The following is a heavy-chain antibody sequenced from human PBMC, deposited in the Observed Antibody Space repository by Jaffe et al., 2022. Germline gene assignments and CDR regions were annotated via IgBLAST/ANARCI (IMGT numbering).Heavy chain of an antibody. V-gene: IGHV4-59*01. J-gene: IGHJ6*03. Sequence: QVQLQESGPGLVKPSETLSLTCTVSGGSISSYYWSWIRQPPGKGLEWIGYIYYSGSTNYNPSLKSRVTISVDTSKNQFSLKLSSVTAADTAVYYCARVADYDFWSGSKTEYYYYYMDVWGKGTTVTVSS. CDR3: ARVADYDFWSGSKTEYYYYYMDV. CDR2: IYYSGST. CDR1: GGSISSYY. D-gene: IGHD3-3*01.